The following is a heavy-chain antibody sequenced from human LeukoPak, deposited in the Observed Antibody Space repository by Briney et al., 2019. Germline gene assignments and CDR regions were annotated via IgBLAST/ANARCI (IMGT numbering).Heavy chain of an antibody. J-gene: IGHJ6*03. CDR1: GGTFSNYA. D-gene: IGHD1-26*01. V-gene: IGHV1-69*06. Sequence: SVKVSCKASGGTFSNYAISWVRQAPGQGLEWMGGIIPVFGTANYAQKFQGRVTITADKSTSTVYMELSSLRSEDTAVYYCARVYIVSGTSGSYYYYHYMDVWGKGTTVTVSS. CDR3: ARVYIVSGTSGSYYYYHYMDV. CDR2: IIPVFGTA.